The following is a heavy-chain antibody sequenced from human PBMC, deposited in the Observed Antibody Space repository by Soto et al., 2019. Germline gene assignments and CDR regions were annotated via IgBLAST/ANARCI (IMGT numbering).Heavy chain of an antibody. Sequence: QVQLQQSGPGLVKPSQTLSLTCAISGDSVSSNSAAWNWIRQSPSRGLEWLGRTYYRSKWYNDYAVSVKSRITINPDTSKNQFSLPLNSLAPEDTAVYYCAREGWVVAATTTHFDYWGQGTLVTVSS. J-gene: IGHJ4*02. CDR1: GDSVSSNSAA. CDR3: AREGWVVAATTTHFDY. CDR2: TYYRSKWYN. D-gene: IGHD2-15*01. V-gene: IGHV6-1*01.